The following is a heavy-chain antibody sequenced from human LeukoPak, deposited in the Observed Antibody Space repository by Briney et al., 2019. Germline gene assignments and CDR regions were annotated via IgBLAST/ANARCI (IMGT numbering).Heavy chain of an antibody. Sequence: PSETLSLTCTVSGGSISSYYWSWIRQPPGKGLEWIGYIYYSGSTNYNPSLKSRVTISVDTSKNQFSLKLSSVTAADTAVYYCAGVPRGYSGHKYYFDYWGQGTLVTVSS. CDR3: AGVPRGYSGHKYYFDY. V-gene: IGHV4-59*08. CDR2: IYYSGST. D-gene: IGHD1-26*01. CDR1: GGSISSYY. J-gene: IGHJ4*02.